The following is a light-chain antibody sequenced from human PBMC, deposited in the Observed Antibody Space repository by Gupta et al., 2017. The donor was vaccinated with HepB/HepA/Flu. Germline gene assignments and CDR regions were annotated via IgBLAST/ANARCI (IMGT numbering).Light chain of an antibody. CDR2: DDS. J-gene: IGLJ2*01. Sequence: SYVLPQPPSVSVAPGKTARSTCGGNNIGSKSVHWYQQKPGQAPVLVVYDDSDRHSGIPERFSGSNSGNTATLTISRVEAGEEADYYCQVWESSSDNYVVFGGGTKLTVL. CDR3: QVWESSSDNYVV. V-gene: IGLV3-21*03. CDR1: NIGSKS.